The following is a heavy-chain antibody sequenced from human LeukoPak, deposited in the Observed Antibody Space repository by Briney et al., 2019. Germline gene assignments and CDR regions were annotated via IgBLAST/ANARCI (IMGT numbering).Heavy chain of an antibody. V-gene: IGHV3-48*03. D-gene: IGHD3-22*01. J-gene: IGHJ3*02. Sequence: GGSLRLSCAASGFTFSSYEMNWVRQAPGKGLEWVSYISSSGSTIYYADSVKGRFTISRDNAKNSLYLQMNSLRAEDTAVYYCARDPEDYYDSSAYYDGFDMWGQGTMVTVSS. CDR2: ISSSGSTI. CDR1: GFTFSSYE. CDR3: ARDPEDYYDSSAYYDGFDM.